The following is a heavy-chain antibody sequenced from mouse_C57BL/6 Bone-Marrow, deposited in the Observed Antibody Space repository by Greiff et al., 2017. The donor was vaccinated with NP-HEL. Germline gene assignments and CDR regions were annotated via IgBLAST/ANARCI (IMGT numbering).Heavy chain of an antibody. Sequence: QVHVKQSGAELVRPGTSVKVSCKASGYAFTNYLIEWVKQRPGQGLEWIGVINPGSGGTNYNEKFKGKATLTADKSSSTAYMQLSSLTSEDSAVYFCARSSYYYGSSYWCAYWGQGTLVTVSA. CDR3: ARSSYYYGSSYWCAY. CDR2: INPGSGGT. J-gene: IGHJ3*01. CDR1: GYAFTNYL. V-gene: IGHV1-54*01. D-gene: IGHD1-1*01.